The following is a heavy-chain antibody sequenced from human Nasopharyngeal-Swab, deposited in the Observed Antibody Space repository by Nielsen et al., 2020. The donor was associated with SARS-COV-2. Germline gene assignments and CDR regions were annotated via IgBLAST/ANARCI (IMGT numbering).Heavy chain of an antibody. CDR3: ARGSYYYDSSGYLKAWEYFDY. Sequence: SQTLSLTCAVYGGSFSGYYWSWIRQPPGKGLEWIGEINHSGSTNYNPSLKSRVTISVDTSKNQFSLKLSSVTAADTAVYYCARGSYYYDSSGYLKAWEYFDYWGQGTLVTVSS. J-gene: IGHJ4*02. V-gene: IGHV4-34*01. CDR2: INHSGST. CDR1: GGSFSGYY. D-gene: IGHD3-22*01.